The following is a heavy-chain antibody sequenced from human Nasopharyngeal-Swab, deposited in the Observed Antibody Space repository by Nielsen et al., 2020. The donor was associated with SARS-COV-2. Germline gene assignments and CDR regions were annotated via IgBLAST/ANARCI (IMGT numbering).Heavy chain of an antibody. CDR2: INPNSGGT. Sequence: WVRQAPGQGLEWMGRINPNSGGTNYAQKFQGRVTMTRDTSISTAYMELSRLRSDDTAVYYCARVGPSGYYYGMGVWGQGTTVTVSS. D-gene: IGHD6-25*01. V-gene: IGHV1-2*06. J-gene: IGHJ6*02. CDR3: ARVGPSGYYYGMGV.